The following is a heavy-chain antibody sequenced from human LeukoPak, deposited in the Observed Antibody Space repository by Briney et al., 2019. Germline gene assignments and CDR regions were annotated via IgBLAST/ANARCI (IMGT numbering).Heavy chain of an antibody. D-gene: IGHD2-15*01. V-gene: IGHV3-74*01. CDR2: INSEMNIT. CDR1: AFTFSSYW. Sequence: GGSLRLSCAPCAFTFSSYWMHSGRQAPGKGRWCVSRINSEMNITNYADSVKGRFTISTDNAKNTLYLQMNSLSADDTAVYYCARGGGGHSRFDCWGQGTLVTVSS. J-gene: IGHJ4*02. CDR3: ARGGGGHSRFDC.